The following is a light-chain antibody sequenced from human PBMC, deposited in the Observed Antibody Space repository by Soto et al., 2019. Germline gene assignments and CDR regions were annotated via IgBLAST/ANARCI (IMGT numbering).Light chain of an antibody. Sequence: EIVLTQSRGTLSLSPGERATLSCRASQSISSSYLAWYQQKPGQTPRLLIYGASSRATGTPDRFSGSGSGTEFTLTISSLQPDDSATYYCQQYNTYSETFGQGTKVDI. J-gene: IGKJ1*01. CDR3: QQYNTYSET. CDR2: GAS. CDR1: QSISSSY. V-gene: IGKV3-20*01.